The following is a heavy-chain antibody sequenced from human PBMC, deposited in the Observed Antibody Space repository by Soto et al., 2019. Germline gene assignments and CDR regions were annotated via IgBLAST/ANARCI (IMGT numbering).Heavy chain of an antibody. D-gene: IGHD6-13*01. CDR1: GGSFSGYY. V-gene: IGHV4-34*01. J-gene: IGHJ5*02. Sequence: SETLSVTCAVYGGSFSGYYWSWIRQPPGKGLEWIGEINHSGSTNYSPSLKSRVTISVDTSKNQFSLKLSSVTAADTAVYYCARKTPIALTWFDPWGQGTLVSVSS. CDR2: INHSGST. CDR3: ARKTPIALTWFDP.